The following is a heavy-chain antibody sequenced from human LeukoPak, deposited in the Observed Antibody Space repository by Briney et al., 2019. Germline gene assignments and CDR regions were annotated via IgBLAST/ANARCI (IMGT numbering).Heavy chain of an antibody. D-gene: IGHD6-13*01. CDR3: ARSDLIAGAGDDAFDI. Sequence: SGTLSLTCAVSGGSISSSNWWSWVRPPPGKGLEWIGEIYHSGSTDYNPSLKRRVTISVDTAKNQFSLKLSSVTAADTAVYYCARSDLIAGAGDDAFDIWGQGTMVTVSS. J-gene: IGHJ3*02. CDR2: IYHSGST. CDR1: GGSISSSNW. V-gene: IGHV4-4*02.